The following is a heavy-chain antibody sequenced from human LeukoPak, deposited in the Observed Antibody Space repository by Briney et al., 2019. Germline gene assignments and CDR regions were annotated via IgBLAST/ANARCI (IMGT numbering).Heavy chain of an antibody. CDR1: GFTFSSYG. V-gene: IGHV3-33*01. CDR2: IWYDGSNK. CDR3: ARGGRNSYYSDY. Sequence: GGSLRLSCAASGFTFSSYGMHWVRQAPGKGLEWVAVIWYDGSNKYYADSVKGRFTISRDNFKNTLYLQMNSLRAEDTAVYYCARGGRNSYYSDYWGQGTLVTVSS. J-gene: IGHJ4*02. D-gene: IGHD3-22*01.